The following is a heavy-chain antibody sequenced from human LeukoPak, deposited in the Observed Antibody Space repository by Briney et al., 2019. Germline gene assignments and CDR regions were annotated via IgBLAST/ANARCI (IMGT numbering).Heavy chain of an antibody. V-gene: IGHV3-21*01. J-gene: IGHJ4*02. CDR3: ARDPIAVVGGGSFDY. D-gene: IGHD6-19*01. CDR1: GFTFSSYS. Sequence: GGSLRLPCAASGFTFSSYSMNWVRQAPGKGLQWVSSISSSGAKTYYADSVKGRVTISRDNAKNSYYLEMNSLVAEDTAVYYCARDPIAVVGGGSFDYWGQGILVTVSS. CDR2: ISSSGAKT.